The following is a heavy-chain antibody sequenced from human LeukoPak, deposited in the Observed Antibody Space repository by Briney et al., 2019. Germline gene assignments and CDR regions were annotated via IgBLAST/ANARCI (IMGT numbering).Heavy chain of an antibody. CDR1: GGSFSGYY. Sequence: KPSETLSLTCAVYGGSFSGYYWSWIRQPPGKGLEWIGEINHSGSTNYNPSLKSRVTISVDTSKNQFSLKLSSVTAADTAVYYCARVRAYGSGVVSIDYWGQGTLVTVSS. V-gene: IGHV4-34*01. CDR3: ARVRAYGSGVVSIDY. D-gene: IGHD3-10*01. CDR2: INHSGST. J-gene: IGHJ4*02.